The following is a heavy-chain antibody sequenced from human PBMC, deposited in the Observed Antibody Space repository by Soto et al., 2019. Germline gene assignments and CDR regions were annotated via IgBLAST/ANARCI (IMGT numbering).Heavy chain of an antibody. J-gene: IGHJ6*02. CDR3: ARLTWNYGMDV. Sequence: PSETLSLTCTVSGGSISSYYWSWIRQPPGKGLEWIGYIYYSGSTNYNPSLKSRVTISVDTSKNQFSLKLSSVTAADTAVYYCARLTWNYGMDVWGQGTTVTVS. D-gene: IGHD5-12*01. CDR2: IYYSGST. CDR1: GGSISSYY. V-gene: IGHV4-59*08.